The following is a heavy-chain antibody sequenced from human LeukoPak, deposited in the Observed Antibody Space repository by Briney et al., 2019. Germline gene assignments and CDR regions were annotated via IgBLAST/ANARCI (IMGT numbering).Heavy chain of an antibody. CDR3: ARAMTTRRDFDH. CDR1: GFTFSRYS. J-gene: IGHJ4*02. Sequence: GSLRLSCAVSGFTFSRYSMNWIRQPPGKGLEWIGNIYYSGSTYYDPSLKSRVIILLDTSKNHFSLQLGSVTAADTAVYYCARAMTTRRDFDHWGQGTLVTVSS. V-gene: IGHV4-59*12. D-gene: IGHD1-1*01. CDR2: IYYSGST.